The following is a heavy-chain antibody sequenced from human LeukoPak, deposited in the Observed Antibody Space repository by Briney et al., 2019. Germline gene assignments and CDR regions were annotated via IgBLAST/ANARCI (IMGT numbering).Heavy chain of an antibody. CDR2: IIPIFGTA. J-gene: IGHJ6*03. CDR3: ARGYYGSGSYQQYYYYYMDV. D-gene: IGHD3-10*01. Sequence: GASVKVSCKASGGTFSSYAISWVRQAPGQGLEWMGGIIPIFGTANYAQKFQGRVTITADKSTSTAYMELSSLRSEDTAVYYCARGYYGSGSYQQYYYYYMDVWGKGTTVTVSS. CDR1: GGTFSSYA. V-gene: IGHV1-69*06.